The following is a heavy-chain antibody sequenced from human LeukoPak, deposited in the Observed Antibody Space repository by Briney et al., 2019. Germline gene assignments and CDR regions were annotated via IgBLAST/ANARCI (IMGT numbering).Heavy chain of an antibody. V-gene: IGHV3-21*01. J-gene: IGHJ4*02. Sequence: GGTLRLSCAASGFTFSSYSMNWVRQAPGKGLEWVSSISSSSSYIHYADSVRGRFTISRDNAKNSLFLQMNSLRGEDTAVYYCARCTTGKTFGSLREIKKSREIDYWGQGTLVTVSS. D-gene: IGHD1-1*01. CDR2: ISSSSSYI. CDR3: ARCTTGKTFGSLREIKKSREIDY. CDR1: GFTFSSYS.